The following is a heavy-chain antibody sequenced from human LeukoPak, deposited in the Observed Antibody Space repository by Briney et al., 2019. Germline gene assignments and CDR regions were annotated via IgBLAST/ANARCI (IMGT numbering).Heavy chain of an antibody. CDR3: ARTYYYGSGTRYWFDP. J-gene: IGHJ5*02. V-gene: IGHV5-51*01. CDR2: IYPGDSDT. Sequence: GESLKSSCKGSGYSFTSYWIGWVRQMPGKGLEWMGIIYPGDSDTRYSPSFQGQVTISADKSISTAYLQWSSLKASDTAMYYCARTYYYGSGTRYWFDPWGQGTLVTVSS. CDR1: GYSFTSYW. D-gene: IGHD3-10*01.